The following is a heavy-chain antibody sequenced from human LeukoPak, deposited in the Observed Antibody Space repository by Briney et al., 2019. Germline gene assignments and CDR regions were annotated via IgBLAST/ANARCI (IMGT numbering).Heavy chain of an antibody. D-gene: IGHD4/OR15-4a*01. CDR1: GASISSSAYY. Sequence: SETLSLTCSVSGASISSSAYYWAWIRQPPGKGLEWVGSTYFSGSTYYNSSLKSRLLISVDTSKSQFSLRLSSMTAADTAVYYCVSYHSYPGMVHNGIDHWGQGTLVTVSS. CDR2: TYFSGST. V-gene: IGHV4-39*01. CDR3: VSYHSYPGMVHNGIDH. J-gene: IGHJ4*02.